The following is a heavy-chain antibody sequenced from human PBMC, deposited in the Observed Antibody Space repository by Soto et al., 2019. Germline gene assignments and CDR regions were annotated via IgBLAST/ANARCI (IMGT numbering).Heavy chain of an antibody. J-gene: IGHJ5*02. CDR2: IWYDGSNK. CDR1: GFTFSSYG. CDR3: ARDLSEMATMEFDP. Sequence: QVQLVESGGGVVQPGRSLRLSCAASGFTFSSYGMHWVRQAPGKGLEWVAVIWYDGSNKYYADSVKGRFTISRDNSKNTLYLQMNSLRAEDTAVYYCARDLSEMATMEFDPWGQGTLVTVSS. V-gene: IGHV3-33*01. D-gene: IGHD5-12*01.